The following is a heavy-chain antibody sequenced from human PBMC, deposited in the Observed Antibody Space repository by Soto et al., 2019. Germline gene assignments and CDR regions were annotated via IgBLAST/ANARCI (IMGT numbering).Heavy chain of an antibody. V-gene: IGHV4-34*01. J-gene: IGHJ4*02. CDR2: INHSGST. Sequence: LSLTCAVYGGSFSGYYWSWIRQPPGKGLEWIGEINHSGSTNYNPSLKSRVTVSVDASKNQFSLKLSSVTAADTAVYYCARMRQGANDYWGQGTLVTVSS. CDR3: ARMRQGANDY. CDR1: GGSFSGYY.